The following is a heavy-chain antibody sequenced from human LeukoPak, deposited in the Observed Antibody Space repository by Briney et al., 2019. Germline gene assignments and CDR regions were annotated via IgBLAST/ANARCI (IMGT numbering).Heavy chain of an antibody. CDR2: IVVGSGNT. CDR1: GFTFTSSA. D-gene: IGHD3-22*01. CDR3: ASPTYYYDSSGYRGGPGAFDI. V-gene: IGHV1-58*02. Sequence: GASVKVSCKASGFTFTSSAMQWVRQARGQRLEWIGWIVVGSGNTNYAQKFQERVTITRDMSTSTAYMELRSLRSDDTAVYYCASPTYYYDSSGYRGGPGAFDIWGQGTMVTVSS. J-gene: IGHJ3*02.